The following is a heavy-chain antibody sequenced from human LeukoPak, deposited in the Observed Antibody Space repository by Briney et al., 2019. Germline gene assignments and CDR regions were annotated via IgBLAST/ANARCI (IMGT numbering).Heavy chain of an antibody. CDR2: TYYRSKWYN. Sequence: SQTLSLTCAISGDSVSSNSAAWNWIRQSPSRGLEWLGRTYYRSKWYNDYAVSVKSRITINPDTSKNQFSLQLNSVTPEDTAVYYCARDREYYDYVWGSYRFWFLDYWGQGILVTVSS. V-gene: IGHV6-1*01. CDR1: GDSVSSNSAA. CDR3: ARDREYYDYVWGSYRFWFLDY. D-gene: IGHD3-16*02. J-gene: IGHJ4*02.